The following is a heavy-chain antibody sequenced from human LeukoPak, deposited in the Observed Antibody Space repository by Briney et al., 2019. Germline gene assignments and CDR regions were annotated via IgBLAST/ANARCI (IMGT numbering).Heavy chain of an antibody. D-gene: IGHD3-10*01. V-gene: IGHV3-13*04. CDR1: GFTFSSYA. J-gene: IGHJ3*02. CDR2: IGTAGDT. CDR3: IRVGEAEAFDI. Sequence: GGSLRLSCAASGFTFSSYAMSWVRQATGKGLEWVSAIGTAGDTYYAGSVKGRFTISRENAKNSLYLQMNSLRAGDTAVYYCIRVGEAEAFDIWGQGTMVTVSS.